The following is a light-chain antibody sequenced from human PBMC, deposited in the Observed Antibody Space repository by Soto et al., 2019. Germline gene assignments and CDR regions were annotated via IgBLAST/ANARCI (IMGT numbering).Light chain of an antibody. V-gene: IGLV1-40*01. CDR3: TSFAPGRIYV. CDR2: GNT. J-gene: IGLJ1*01. CDR1: SSNIGAGYD. Sequence: QAVVTQPPSVSGAPGQRITISCAGSSSNIGAGYDVHWYQQLPGTAPKLLIYGNTYRPAGVPDRFSGSKSATSASLAITGLQAEDEADYYCTSFAPGRIYVFGSGTKVTVL.